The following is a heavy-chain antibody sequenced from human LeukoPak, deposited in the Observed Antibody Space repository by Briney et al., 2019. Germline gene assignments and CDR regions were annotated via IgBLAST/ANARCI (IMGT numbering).Heavy chain of an antibody. J-gene: IGHJ3*02. V-gene: IGHV1-18*04. CDR3: ARVRRYSGYNYFDAFDN. D-gene: IGHD5-12*01. Sequence: GASVKVSCKASGYTFTSYYMHWVRQAPGQGLEWMGWISTYNGDTKYVQNFQDRLTMTTDTSASTAYMELRNLRSDDTAVYYCARVRRYSGYNYFDAFDNWGQGTMVTVSS. CDR1: GYTFTSYY. CDR2: ISTYNGDT.